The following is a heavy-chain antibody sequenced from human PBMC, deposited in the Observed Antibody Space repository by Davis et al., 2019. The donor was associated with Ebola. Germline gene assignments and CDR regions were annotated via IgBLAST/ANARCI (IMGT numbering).Heavy chain of an antibody. Sequence: SETLSLTCAVYGRSFSGYYWSWIRQPPGKGLEWIGEINHSGSTNYNPSLKSRVTISVDTSKNQFSLKLSSVTAADTAVYYCARVDWLYYGMDVWGQGTTVTVSS. CDR3: ARVDWLYYGMDV. CDR2: INHSGST. CDR1: GRSFSGYY. V-gene: IGHV4-34*01. D-gene: IGHD3-9*01. J-gene: IGHJ6*02.